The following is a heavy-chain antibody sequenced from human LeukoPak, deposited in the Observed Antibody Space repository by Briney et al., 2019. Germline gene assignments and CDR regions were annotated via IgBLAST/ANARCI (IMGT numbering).Heavy chain of an antibody. CDR1: GFTFSTYA. Sequence: PGGSLRLSCAASGFTFSTYAMSCVRQAPGKGLEWVSAISGRGVSTSYADSVRGRFTISRDNSKNTLYLQMNSLRAEDTAVYYCAKAASGNWNDVSDYWGQGTLVTVSS. D-gene: IGHD1-20*01. J-gene: IGHJ4*02. CDR2: ISGRGVST. V-gene: IGHV3-23*01. CDR3: AKAASGNWNDVSDY.